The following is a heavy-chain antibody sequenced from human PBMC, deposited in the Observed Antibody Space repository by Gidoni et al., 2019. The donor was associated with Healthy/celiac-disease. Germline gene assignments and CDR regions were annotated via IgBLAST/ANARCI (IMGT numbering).Heavy chain of an antibody. Sequence: EVQLVESGGGLVQPGGSLRLSCAASVFTFSRYDRHWVRQATGKGLEWVSAIGTAGDTYYPGSVKGRFTISRENAKNSLYLQMNSLRAGDTAVYYCARGQPDRTEFYYGMDVWGQGTTVTVSS. J-gene: IGHJ6*02. CDR1: VFTFSRYD. D-gene: IGHD3-10*01. CDR2: IGTAGDT. V-gene: IGHV3-13*01. CDR3: ARGQPDRTEFYYGMDV.